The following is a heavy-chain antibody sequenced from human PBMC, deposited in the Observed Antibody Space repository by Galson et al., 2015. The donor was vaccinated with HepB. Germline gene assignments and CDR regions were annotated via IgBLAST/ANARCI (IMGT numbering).Heavy chain of an antibody. Sequence: SVKVSCKASGYTFTGYYMHWVRQAPGQGLEWMGWINPNSGGTNYAQKFQGWVTMTRDTSISTAYMELSRLRSDDTAVYYCARDGGVAATLYYYYYGMDVWGQGTTVTVSS. CDR2: INPNSGGT. V-gene: IGHV1-2*04. J-gene: IGHJ6*02. CDR3: ARDGGVAATLYYYYYGMDV. CDR1: GYTFTGYY. D-gene: IGHD2-15*01.